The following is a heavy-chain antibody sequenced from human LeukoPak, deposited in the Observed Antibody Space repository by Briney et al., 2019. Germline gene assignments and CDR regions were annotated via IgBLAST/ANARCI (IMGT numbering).Heavy chain of an antibody. CDR2: IIPIFGTA. V-gene: IGHV1-69*13. CDR3: ARDQETQGLATVVKDYGMDV. D-gene: IGHD4-23*01. CDR1: GGTFSSYA. Sequence: EASVKVSCKASGGTFSSYAISWVRQAPGQGLEWMGGIIPIFGTANYAQKFQGRVTITADESTSTAYMELSSLRSEDTAVYYCARDQETQGLATVVKDYGMDVWGQGTTVTVSS. J-gene: IGHJ6*02.